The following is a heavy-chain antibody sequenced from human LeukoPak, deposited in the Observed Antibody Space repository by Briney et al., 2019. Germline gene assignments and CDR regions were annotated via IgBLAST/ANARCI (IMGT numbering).Heavy chain of an antibody. Sequence: GGSLGLSCAASGFTLSSYAMSWVRQAPGKGLEWVSAISGSGGSTYYADSVKVRFTISRDNSKNTLYLQMNSLRAEDTAVYYCAKSVTDYGDYVFDYWGQGTLVTVSS. V-gene: IGHV3-23*01. CDR3: AKSVTDYGDYVFDY. D-gene: IGHD4-17*01. CDR1: GFTLSSYA. J-gene: IGHJ4*02. CDR2: ISGSGGST.